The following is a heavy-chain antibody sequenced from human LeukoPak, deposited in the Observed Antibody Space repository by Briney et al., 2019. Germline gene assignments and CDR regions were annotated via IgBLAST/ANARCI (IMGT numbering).Heavy chain of an antibody. Sequence: PGGSLRLSCAASGFTFSSYSMNWVRQAPGKGLEWVSSISSSSSYIYYADSVKGRFTISRDNAKNSLYLQMNSLRAEDTAVYYCARDSSSGYYYASSDYWGQGTLVTVSS. J-gene: IGHJ4*02. CDR3: ARDSSSGYYYASSDY. V-gene: IGHV3-21*01. D-gene: IGHD3-22*01. CDR2: ISSSSSYI. CDR1: GFTFSSYS.